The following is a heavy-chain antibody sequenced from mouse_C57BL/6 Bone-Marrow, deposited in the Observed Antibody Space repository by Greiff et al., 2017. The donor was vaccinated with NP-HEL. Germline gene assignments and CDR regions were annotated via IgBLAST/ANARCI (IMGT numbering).Heavy chain of an antibody. CDR2: IYPGNSDT. J-gene: IGHJ2*01. V-gene: IGHV1-5*01. CDR1: GYTFTSYW. D-gene: IGHD1-1*01. CDR3: TRDYGRSYNY. Sequence: VQLQQSGTVLARPGASVKMSCKASGYTFTSYWMHWVKQRPGQGLEWIGAIYPGNSDTSYNQKFKGKAKLTAVTSASPAYMELSSLTNEDSAVYYCTRDYGRSYNYWGQGTTLTVSS.